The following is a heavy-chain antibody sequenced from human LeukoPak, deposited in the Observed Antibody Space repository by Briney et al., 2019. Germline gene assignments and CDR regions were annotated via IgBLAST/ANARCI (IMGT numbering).Heavy chain of an antibody. CDR1: GFTVSSNY. Sequence: PGGSLRLSCAASGFTVSSNYMSWVRQAPGKGLEWVSVIYSGGSTYYADSVKGPFTISRDNSKNSLYLHMDSLRAEDTAVYYCASRAKGYYFDYWGQGTLVTVSS. V-gene: IGHV3-53*01. J-gene: IGHJ4*02. CDR2: IYSGGST. D-gene: IGHD4/OR15-4a*01. CDR3: ASRAKGYYFDY.